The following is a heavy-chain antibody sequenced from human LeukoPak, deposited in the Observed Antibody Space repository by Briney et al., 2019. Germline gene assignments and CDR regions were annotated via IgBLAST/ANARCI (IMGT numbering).Heavy chain of an antibody. Sequence: ASETLSLTCTVSGGSISSYYWSWIRQPAGKGLEWIGRIYTSGSTNYNPSLKSRVTMSVDTSKNQFSLKLSSETAADTAVYYCARDKEYDILTDQNWFDPWGQGTLVTVSS. CDR1: GGSISSYY. CDR3: ARDKEYDILTDQNWFDP. CDR2: IYTSGST. D-gene: IGHD3-9*01. J-gene: IGHJ5*02. V-gene: IGHV4-4*07.